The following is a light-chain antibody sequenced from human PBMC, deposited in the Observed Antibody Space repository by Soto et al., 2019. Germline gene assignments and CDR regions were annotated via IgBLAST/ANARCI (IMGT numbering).Light chain of an antibody. Sequence: DLQMTQSPSSLSASLGDTVTISCRASQNIENYLHWYQQKAGKAPEVLLYVASVLKDRVSSRFSGSGYGTDFTLTITNLQPEDFAMYYCQQSFGSPPITFGQGTRLDIK. CDR2: VAS. V-gene: IGKV1-39*01. CDR3: QQSFGSPPIT. J-gene: IGKJ5*01. CDR1: QNIENY.